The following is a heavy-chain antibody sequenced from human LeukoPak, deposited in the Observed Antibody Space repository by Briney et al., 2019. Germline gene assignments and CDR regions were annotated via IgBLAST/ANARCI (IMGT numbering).Heavy chain of an antibody. J-gene: IGHJ4*02. Sequence: PSETLSLTCAVYGGSFSGYYWSWIRQPPGKGLEWIGEINHSGSTNYNPSLKSRVTISVDTSKNQFSLKLSSVTAADTAVYYCARDGDYSTFDYWGQGTLVTVSS. CDR1: GGSFSGYY. V-gene: IGHV4-34*01. D-gene: IGHD7-27*01. CDR2: INHSGST. CDR3: ARDGDYSTFDY.